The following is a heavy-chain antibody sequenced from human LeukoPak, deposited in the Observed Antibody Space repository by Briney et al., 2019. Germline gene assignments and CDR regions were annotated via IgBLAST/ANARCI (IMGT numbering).Heavy chain of an antibody. J-gene: IGHJ5*02. V-gene: IGHV3-30-3*01. CDR2: ISYDGSNK. CDR1: GFTFSSYA. D-gene: IGHD2-8*01. Sequence: PGRSLRLSCAASGFTFSSYAMHWVRQAPGKGLEWVAVISYDGSNKYYADSVKGRVTISRDNSKNTLYLQMNSLRAEDTAVYYCERDYLMVNWFDPWGQGTLVTVSS. CDR3: ERDYLMVNWFDP.